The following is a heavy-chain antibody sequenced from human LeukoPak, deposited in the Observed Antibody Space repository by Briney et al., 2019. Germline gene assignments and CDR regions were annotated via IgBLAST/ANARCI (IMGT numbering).Heavy chain of an antibody. J-gene: IGHJ4*02. D-gene: IGHD6-19*01. CDR3: ARDRGSSGWYEFDY. CDR1: GFTSSNNW. V-gene: IGHV3-7*01. CDR2: IKQDGSEK. Sequence: GGSLRLSCAASGFTSSNNWMSWVRQAPRKGLEWVANIKQDGSEKYYVDSVKGRFTISRDNAKNSLYLQMNSLRAEDTAVYYCARDRGSSGWYEFDYWGQGTLVTVSS.